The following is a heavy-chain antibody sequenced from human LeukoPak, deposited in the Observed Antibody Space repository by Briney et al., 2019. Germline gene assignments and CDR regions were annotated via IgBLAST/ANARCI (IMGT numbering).Heavy chain of an antibody. Sequence: SETLSLTCTVSGGSISRYYWSWIRQPPGKGLEWIGYIYYSGSTNYNPSLKSRVTISVDTSNNQFSLKLSSVSAADTAVYYCARSVGEKTPFDYWGQGTLVTVSS. CDR2: IYYSGST. J-gene: IGHJ4*02. CDR1: GGSISRYY. V-gene: IGHV4-59*01. CDR3: ARSVGEKTPFDY. D-gene: IGHD3-10*01.